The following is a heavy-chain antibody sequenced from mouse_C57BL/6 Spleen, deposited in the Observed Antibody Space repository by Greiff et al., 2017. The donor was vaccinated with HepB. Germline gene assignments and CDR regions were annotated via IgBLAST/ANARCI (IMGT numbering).Heavy chain of an antibody. CDR1: GYAFSSSW. V-gene: IGHV1-82*01. Sequence: QVQLQQSGPELVKPGASVKISCKASGYAFSSSWMNWVKQRPGKGLEWIGRIYPGDGDTNYNGKFKGKATLTADKSSSTAYMQLSSLTSEESAVYFCAREQLGPWCEDWGQGTLVTVSA. J-gene: IGHJ3*01. CDR2: IYPGDGDT. D-gene: IGHD4-1*02. CDR3: AREQLGPWCED.